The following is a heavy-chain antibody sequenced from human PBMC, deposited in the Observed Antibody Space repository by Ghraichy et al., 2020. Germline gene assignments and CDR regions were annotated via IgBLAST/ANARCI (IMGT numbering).Heavy chain of an antibody. CDR1: GDTVNSGSYY. CDR3: ARVQATAFVDF. J-gene: IGHJ4*02. V-gene: IGHV4-61*03. D-gene: IGHD5-18*01. CDR2: IYYTGRT. Sequence: GSLRLSCTVSGDTVNSGSYYWSWIRQSPGKGLESIGYIYYTGRTNYNPSLRSRVSISLDTSKNLFSLRLTSVTAADTAVYYCARVQATAFVDFWGQGTLVSVSS.